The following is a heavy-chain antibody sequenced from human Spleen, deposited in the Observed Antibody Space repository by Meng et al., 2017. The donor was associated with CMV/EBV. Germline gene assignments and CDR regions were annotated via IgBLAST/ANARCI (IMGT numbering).Heavy chain of an antibody. CDR3: AKHNSRVVIGGGVDY. V-gene: IGHV3-23*01. J-gene: IGHJ4*02. D-gene: IGHD3-3*01. Sequence: GIAFGRYAVRWLRQTPGKGLEWVSGLNFGGGDTDYADSVKGRFTISRDNSKNTLYLQMHSLRAEDTAVYYCAKHNSRVVIGGGVDYWGQGTLVTVSS. CDR2: LNFGGGDT. CDR1: GIAFGRYA.